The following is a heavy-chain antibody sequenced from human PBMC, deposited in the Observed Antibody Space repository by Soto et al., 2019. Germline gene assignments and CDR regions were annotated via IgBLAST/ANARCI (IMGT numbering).Heavy chain of an antibody. J-gene: IGHJ5*02. CDR3: ARDNGFGS. D-gene: IGHD3-10*01. CDR2: IYDSGRT. Sequence: QVQLQESGPGLVKPSQTLSLTCTVSGGSISSGDYYWSWIRQPPGKGLEWIGYIYDSGRTYYNPSRKIRVNITLDTSKKQFSLKLTSVTDADPAVYSCARDNGFGSWGQGTLVTVSS. V-gene: IGHV4-30-4*01. CDR1: GGSISSGDYY.